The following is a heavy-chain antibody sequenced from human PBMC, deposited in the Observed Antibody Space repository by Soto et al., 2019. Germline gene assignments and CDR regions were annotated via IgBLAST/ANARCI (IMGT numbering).Heavy chain of an antibody. Sequence: QEQLVESGGGVVKPGRSRRLSFEASGSTFSSHSLTWVGQAPGKGLEWVALISYDGRKKYYADSVKGRFTISRDYSRNTLYLEMNSPRTEDTAIYYCGKDRKEDAFWSGYYTYNGMDVWGQGTTVTVSS. D-gene: IGHD3-3*01. J-gene: IGHJ6*02. CDR1: GSTFSSHS. CDR3: GKDRKEDAFWSGYYTYNGMDV. V-gene: IGHV3-30*18. CDR2: ISYDGRKK.